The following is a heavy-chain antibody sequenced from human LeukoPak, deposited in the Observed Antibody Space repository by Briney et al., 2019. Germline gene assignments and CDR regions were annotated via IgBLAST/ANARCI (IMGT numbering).Heavy chain of an antibody. D-gene: IGHD3-10*01. Sequence: SETLSLTCTVSGGFISSYYWTWIRQPPEKGPEWIGYIHSIGGTNYNPSLKSRVPIPVDTSKNQVSLKLTSVTAADTAFNYCARGHDYYYSGRQSWFDPWGQGIRVTVSS. V-gene: IGHV4-59*01. J-gene: IGHJ5*02. CDR1: GGFISSYY. CDR3: ARGHDYYYSGRQSWFDP. CDR2: IHSIGGT.